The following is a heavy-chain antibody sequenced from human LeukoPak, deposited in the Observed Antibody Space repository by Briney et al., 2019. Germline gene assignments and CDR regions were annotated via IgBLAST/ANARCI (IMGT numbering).Heavy chain of an antibody. D-gene: IGHD6-25*01. V-gene: IGHV3-33*06. CDR1: GFTFSSYG. CDR3: AKGSRAAGYYFDY. J-gene: IGHJ4*02. CDR2: IWYDGSNK. Sequence: GGSLRLSCAASGFTFSSYGMHWVRQAPGKGLEWVAVIWYDGSNKYYADSVKGRFTISRDNSKNTLYLQMNSLRGEDTAVYYCAKGSRAAGYYFDYWGQGTLVTVSS.